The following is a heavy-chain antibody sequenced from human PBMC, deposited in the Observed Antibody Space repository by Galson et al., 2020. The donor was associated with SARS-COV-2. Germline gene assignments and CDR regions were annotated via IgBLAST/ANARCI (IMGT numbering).Heavy chain of an antibody. V-gene: IGHV3-23*01. Sequence: GGSLRLSCAASGFSFSNYAMSWVRQAPGKGLEWVSVISGSGAGTFYGDYVKGRFAISRDNSKNTLYLQMSSLRADDTAVYYCAKGENDDFPRLFDYWGQGTVVTVSS. J-gene: IGHJ4*02. CDR2: ISGSGAGT. D-gene: IGHD4-17*01. CDR3: AKGENDDFPRLFDY. CDR1: GFSFSNYA.